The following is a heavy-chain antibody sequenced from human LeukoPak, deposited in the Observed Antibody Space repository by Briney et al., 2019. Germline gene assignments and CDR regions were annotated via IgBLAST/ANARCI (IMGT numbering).Heavy chain of an antibody. CDR3: ARVIDFWSGYSVDY. CDR1: GGTFSGYA. J-gene: IGHJ4*02. D-gene: IGHD3-3*01. Sequence: SVKVSCKASGGTFSGYAISWVRQAPGRGHEWVGGIIPILGTANYAQKFQGRVTIATDESTSTAYRELSSLRSEDTAVYYCARVIDFWSGYSVDYWGQGTLVTVSS. CDR2: IIPILGTA. V-gene: IGHV1-69*05.